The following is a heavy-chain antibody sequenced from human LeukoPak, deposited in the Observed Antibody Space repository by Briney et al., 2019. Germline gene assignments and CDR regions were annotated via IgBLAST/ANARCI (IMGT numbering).Heavy chain of an antibody. V-gene: IGHV1-2*02. Sequence: ASVKVSCKASGYTFTGNYMHWVRQAPGQGLEWMGWINPNSGGTNYAQKFQGRVTMTRDTSISTAYMELSRLRSDDTAVYYCARGRQLDPDAFDIWGQGTMVTVSS. CDR3: ARGRQLDPDAFDI. CDR2: INPNSGGT. CDR1: GYTFTGNY. J-gene: IGHJ3*02. D-gene: IGHD1-1*01.